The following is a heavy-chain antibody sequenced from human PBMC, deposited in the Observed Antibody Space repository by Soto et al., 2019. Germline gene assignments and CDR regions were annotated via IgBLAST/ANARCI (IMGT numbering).Heavy chain of an antibody. CDR1: GFIFTTNS. J-gene: IGHJ4*02. V-gene: IGHV3-21*04. CDR3: ASSYYYGSGSYYDY. D-gene: IGHD3-10*01. CDR2: ISSSGST. Sequence: GGSLRLSCVTSGFIFTTNSMNWVRQVPEKGLQWLSSISSSGSTYYADSVKGRFTISRDNSKNTLYLQMNSLRAEDTAVYYCASSYYYGSGSYYDYWGQGTLVTVSS.